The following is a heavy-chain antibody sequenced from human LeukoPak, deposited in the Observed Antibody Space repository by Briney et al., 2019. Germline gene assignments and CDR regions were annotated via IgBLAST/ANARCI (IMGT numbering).Heavy chain of an antibody. CDR1: GGSISSSSYY. CDR3: ATQYYYDSSGYFDY. V-gene: IGHV4-39*01. CDR2: IYYSGST. D-gene: IGHD3-22*01. Sequence: ASETLSLTCTVSGGSISSSSYYWGWIRQPPGKGLEWIGSIYYSGSTYYNPSLKSRVTTSVDTSKNQFSLKLSSVTAADTAVYYCATQYYYDSSGYFDYWGQGTLVTVSS. J-gene: IGHJ4*02.